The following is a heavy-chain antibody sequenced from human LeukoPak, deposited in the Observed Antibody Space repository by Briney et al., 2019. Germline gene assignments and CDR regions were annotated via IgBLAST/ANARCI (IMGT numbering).Heavy chain of an antibody. Sequence: ASVKVSCKASGYTFTSYDINWVRQATGQGLEWLGWINPNSGGTNYAEKFEGRVTMTRDTSISTAFMELSNLGSDDTAVYYCVKSHCSSSTCNKNRYYGMDVWGQGTTVTVS. CDR1: GYTFTSYD. J-gene: IGHJ6*02. D-gene: IGHD2-2*01. V-gene: IGHV1-2*02. CDR3: VKSHCSSSTCNKNRYYGMDV. CDR2: INPNSGGT.